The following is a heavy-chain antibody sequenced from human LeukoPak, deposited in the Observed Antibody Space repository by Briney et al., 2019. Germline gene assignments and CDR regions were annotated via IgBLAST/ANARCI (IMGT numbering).Heavy chain of an antibody. CDR2: ISYDETNK. CDR3: AKDYDSSGYYLEELDY. V-gene: IGHV3-30*18. D-gene: IGHD3-22*01. Sequence: GRSLRLSCAASGFTFSSYGMHWVRQAPGKGLEWVAVISYDETNKFYADSVKGRFTISRDNSRNTLYLQMSSLRVEDTAVYYCAKDYDSSGYYLEELDYWGQGTLVTVSS. CDR1: GFTFSSYG. J-gene: IGHJ4*02.